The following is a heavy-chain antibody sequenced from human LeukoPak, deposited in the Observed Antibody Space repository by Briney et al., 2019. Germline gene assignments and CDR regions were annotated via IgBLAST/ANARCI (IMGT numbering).Heavy chain of an antibody. Sequence: PSETLSLICAVSGGTFSGYYWSWIRQPPGKGLEWIGEINHSGSTNYNPSLKSRVTISVDSSKNQFSLKLSSVTAADTAVYYCARGLTLPTENWGQGTLVTVSS. D-gene: IGHD1-14*01. J-gene: IGHJ4*02. CDR3: ARGLTLPTEN. CDR1: GGTFSGYY. V-gene: IGHV4-34*01. CDR2: INHSGST.